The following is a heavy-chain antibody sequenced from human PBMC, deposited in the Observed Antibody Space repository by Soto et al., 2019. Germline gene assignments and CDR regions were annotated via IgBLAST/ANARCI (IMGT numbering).Heavy chain of an antibody. CDR2: INWDGDFL. J-gene: IGHJ4*02. CDR3: ALGRSSSFYSLNY. V-gene: IGHV3-9*01. Sequence: EVQLVESGGGLVQPGRSLRLSCAASGITFDDFAMHWVRQAPGKGLEWVSGINWDGDFLDYADSVKGRLTISRDKAKNSLYLQMSSLRREDKALYFCALGRSSSFYSLNYWGQGTLVTVSS. CDR1: GITFDDFA. D-gene: IGHD1-26*01.